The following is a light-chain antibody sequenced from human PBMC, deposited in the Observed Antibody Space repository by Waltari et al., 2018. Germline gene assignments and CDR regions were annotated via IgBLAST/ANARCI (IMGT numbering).Light chain of an antibody. Sequence: SFELTQPPSVSVSPGQTARNTRSGNVLPKQYAHWYQQRPGQAPLLIIYKDTERPSGIPERFSGSSSGTTVTLTISGVLAEDEADYHCQSADSSGAYVVFGGGTKLTVL. J-gene: IGLJ2*01. CDR1: VLPKQY. V-gene: IGLV3-25*03. CDR3: QSADSSGAYVV. CDR2: KDT.